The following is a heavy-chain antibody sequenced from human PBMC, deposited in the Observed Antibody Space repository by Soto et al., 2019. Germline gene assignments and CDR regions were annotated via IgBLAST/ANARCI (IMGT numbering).Heavy chain of an antibody. Sequence: QVQLVESGGGVVQPGRSLRLSCAASGFTFSSYGMHWVRQAPGKGLEWVAVISYDGSNKYYADSVKGRFTISRDNSKNTLYLQMNSLRAEGTAVYYCAKAKYYLDAFDIWSQGTMVTVSS. D-gene: IGHD3-10*01. J-gene: IGHJ3*02. CDR3: AKAKYYLDAFDI. CDR1: GFTFSSYG. CDR2: ISYDGSNK. V-gene: IGHV3-30*18.